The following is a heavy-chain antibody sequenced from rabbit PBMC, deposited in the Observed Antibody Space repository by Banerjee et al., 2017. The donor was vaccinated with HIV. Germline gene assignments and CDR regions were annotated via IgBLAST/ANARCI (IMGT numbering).Heavy chain of an antibody. V-gene: IGHV1S45*01. J-gene: IGHJ4*01. CDR1: GFSFSSSYR. CDR3: ARYDYNSGWGADL. D-gene: IGHD4-1*01. CDR2: IYAGSSGST. Sequence: QEQLEESGGDLVKPEGSLTLTCTASGFSFSSSYRICWVRQAPGKGLEWIACIYAGSSGSTYYASWAKGRFTISKTSSTTVTLQMTSLTVADTATYFCARYDYNSGWGADLWGPGTLVTVS.